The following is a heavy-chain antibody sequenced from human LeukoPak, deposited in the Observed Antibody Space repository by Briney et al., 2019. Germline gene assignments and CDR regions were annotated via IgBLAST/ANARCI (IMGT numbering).Heavy chain of an antibody. CDR3: AKDMRQWLVRTTFDY. J-gene: IGHJ4*02. CDR1: GFTFSSYW. CDR2: IRYDGSNK. D-gene: IGHD6-19*01. Sequence: GGSLRLSCAASGFTFSSYWMSWVRQAPGKGLEWVAFIRYDGSNKYYADSVKGRFTISRDNSKNTLYLQMNSLRAEDTAVYYCAKDMRQWLVRTTFDYWGQGTLVTVSS. V-gene: IGHV3-30*02.